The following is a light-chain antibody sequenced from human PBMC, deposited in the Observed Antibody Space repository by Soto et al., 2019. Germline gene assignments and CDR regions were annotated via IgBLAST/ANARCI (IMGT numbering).Light chain of an antibody. Sequence: EIVLTQSPGTLSLSPGERATLSCRASQSVSSSYLAWYQQKPGQAPRLLIYGASSRATAIPDRFRGSGSGTDFTLTISRLEPEDFAVYYCQQYGSSPLVTLGQGARLEIK. CDR3: QQYGSSPLVT. J-gene: IGKJ5*01. CDR1: QSVSSSY. CDR2: GAS. V-gene: IGKV3-20*01.